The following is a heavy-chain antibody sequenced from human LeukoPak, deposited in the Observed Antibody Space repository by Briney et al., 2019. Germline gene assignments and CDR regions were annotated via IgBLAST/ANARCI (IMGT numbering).Heavy chain of an antibody. Sequence: GESLKISCKGSGYTFTSYWIGWVRQMPGKGLEWMGIIYPGDSDTRYSPSFQGQVTISADKSISTAYLQWSSLKASDSAMYYCATNTMFRGIHAFDIWGQGTMVTVSS. CDR2: IYPGDSDT. D-gene: IGHD3-10*01. V-gene: IGHV5-51*01. J-gene: IGHJ3*02. CDR3: ATNTMFRGIHAFDI. CDR1: GYTFTSYW.